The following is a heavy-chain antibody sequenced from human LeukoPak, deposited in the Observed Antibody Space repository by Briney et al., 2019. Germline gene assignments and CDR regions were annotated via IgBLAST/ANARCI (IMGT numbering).Heavy chain of an antibody. CDR2: INCNSGDA. V-gene: IGHV1-2*02. CDR3: ARGYYDSSDFEYLQH. D-gene: IGHD3-22*01. CDR1: GYSFTEHY. J-gene: IGHJ1*01. Sequence: ASVKVSCKASGYSFTEHYIYWVRQAPGQGLEWVGRINCNSGDANSAQKFQGRVTMTRDTSVSTAYMELSRLRSDDTAVFYCARGYYDSSDFEYLQHWGQGTLVTVSS.